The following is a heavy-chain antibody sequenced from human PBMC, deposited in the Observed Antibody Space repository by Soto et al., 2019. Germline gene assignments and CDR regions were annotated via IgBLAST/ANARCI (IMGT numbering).Heavy chain of an antibody. CDR3: ARDLGYSSSWYGGDAFDI. D-gene: IGHD6-13*01. Sequence: GGSLRLSCAASGFTFSSYAMSWVRQAPGKGLEWVSAISGSGGSTYYADSVKGRFTISRDNSKNTLYLQMNSLRAEDTAVYYCARDLGYSSSWYGGDAFDIWGQGTMVTVSS. V-gene: IGHV3-23*01. CDR1: GFTFSSYA. J-gene: IGHJ3*02. CDR2: ISGSGGST.